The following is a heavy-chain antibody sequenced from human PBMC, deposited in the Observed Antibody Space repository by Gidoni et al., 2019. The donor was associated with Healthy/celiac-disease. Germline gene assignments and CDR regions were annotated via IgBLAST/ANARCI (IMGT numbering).Heavy chain of an antibody. Sequence: VQLVQSGAEVKKPGASVKVSCKASGYTFPSYDINWVQQATGQGLEWMGWRNPNSGNTGYAQKFQGRVTMTRNTSISTAYMELSSLRSEDTAVYYCARGSLDSSGYYLYYYYGMDVWGQGTTITVS. V-gene: IGHV1-8*01. D-gene: IGHD3-22*01. J-gene: IGHJ6*02. CDR1: GYTFPSYD. CDR2: RNPNSGNT. CDR3: ARGSLDSSGYYLYYYYGMDV.